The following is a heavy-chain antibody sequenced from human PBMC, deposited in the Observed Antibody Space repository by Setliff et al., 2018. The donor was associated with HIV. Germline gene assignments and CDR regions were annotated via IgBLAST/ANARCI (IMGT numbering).Heavy chain of an antibody. CDR3: GRQVPVPGVAVTPIDY. J-gene: IGHJ4*02. V-gene: IGHV4-59*08. CDR2: ISSGST. Sequence: SETLSLTCTVSGGSISSYYWSWIRQPPGKGLEWIGDISSGSTTYNPSLTSRVTISVDTSKNQFSLKVTSVTAADTAVYYCGRQVPVPGVAVTPIDYWGQGTLVTVSS. CDR1: GGSISSYY. D-gene: IGHD3-22*01.